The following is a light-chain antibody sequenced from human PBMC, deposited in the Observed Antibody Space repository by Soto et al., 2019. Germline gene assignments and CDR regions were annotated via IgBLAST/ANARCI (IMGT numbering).Light chain of an antibody. Sequence: QSALTQPASVSGSPGQSIAISCTGTSSDIGGYNYVSWYQQHPGEAPKLMIFDVNSRPSGVSDRFSGSKSGNTASLTISGLQAEDEAAYYCSSYTSSSTVVFGGGTQLTVL. CDR3: SSYTSSSTVV. V-gene: IGLV2-14*01. CDR2: DVN. J-gene: IGLJ2*01. CDR1: SSDIGGYNY.